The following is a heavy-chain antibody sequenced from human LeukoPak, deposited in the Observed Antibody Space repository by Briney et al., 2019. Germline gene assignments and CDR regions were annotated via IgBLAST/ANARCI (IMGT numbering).Heavy chain of an antibody. V-gene: IGHV3-64*01. D-gene: IGHD4-17*01. CDR3: ARRGNYYGDSMDY. Sequence: GGSLRLSCAASGFTFSSYSMNWVRQAPGKGLEYVSAISSNGGSTYYANSVKGRFTISRDNSKNTLRLQMGSLRAEDMAVYYCARRGNYYGDSMDYWGQGTLVTVSS. CDR2: ISSNGGST. J-gene: IGHJ4*02. CDR1: GFTFSSYS.